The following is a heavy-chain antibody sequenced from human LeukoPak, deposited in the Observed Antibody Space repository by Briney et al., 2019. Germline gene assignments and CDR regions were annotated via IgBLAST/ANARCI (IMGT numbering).Heavy chain of an antibody. CDR2: IYYSGST. J-gene: IGHJ4*02. CDR3: ASARGLWFGEGGSDYFDY. V-gene: IGHV4-30-4*01. D-gene: IGHD3-10*01. Sequence: KPSETLSLTCTVSGGSISSGDYYWSRIRQPPGKGLEWIGYIYYSGSTYYNPSLKSRVTISVDTSKNQFSLKLSSVTAADTAVYYCASARGLWFGEGGSDYFDYWGQGTPVTVSS. CDR1: GGSISSGDYY.